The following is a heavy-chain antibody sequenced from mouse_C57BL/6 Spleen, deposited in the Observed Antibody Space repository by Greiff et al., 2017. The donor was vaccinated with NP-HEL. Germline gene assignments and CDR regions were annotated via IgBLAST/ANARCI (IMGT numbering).Heavy chain of an antibody. J-gene: IGHJ3*01. V-gene: IGHV1-76*01. D-gene: IGHD2-4*01. CDR2: IYPGSGNT. CDR3: AIGDYDPSWFAY. CDR1: GYTFTDYC. Sequence: QVQLQQSGAELVRPGASVKLSCKASGYTFTDYCIHWVKQRPGQGLEWIARIYPGSGNTYYNEKFKGKATLTAEKSSSTAYMQLSSLTSEDSAVYFCAIGDYDPSWFAYWGQGTLVTVSA.